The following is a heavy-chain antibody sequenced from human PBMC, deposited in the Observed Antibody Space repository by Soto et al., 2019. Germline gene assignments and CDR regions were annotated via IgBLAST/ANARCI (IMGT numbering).Heavy chain of an antibody. D-gene: IGHD3-10*01. CDR2: ISHNDEPKI. V-gene: IGHV3-30-3*01. CDR1: GFSYKYYA. Sequence: QVQLVESGGGVVQPGSSLRLSCAASGFSYKYYAFHWVRQAQGKGLEWVALISHNDEPKIFYADSVQGRFTISRDNFKNTVSMQMNSLRDEDTAVYHCARGVRAETYYNAFDYWGQGTQVTVSS. J-gene: IGHJ4*01. CDR3: ARGVRAETYYNAFDY.